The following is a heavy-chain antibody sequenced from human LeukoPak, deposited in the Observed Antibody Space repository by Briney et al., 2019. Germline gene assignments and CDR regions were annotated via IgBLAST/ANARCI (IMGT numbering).Heavy chain of an antibody. V-gene: IGHV1-2*02. J-gene: IGHJ4*02. Sequence: ASVKVSCKASGYTFIAYYMYWVRQAPGQGLEWMEWINPNSGGTNYAQKFQGRVTMTRDTSISTAYMELSRLRSDDTAVYYCAREFFDFWGQGTLVTVSS. CDR3: AREFFDF. CDR2: INPNSGGT. CDR1: GYTFIAYY.